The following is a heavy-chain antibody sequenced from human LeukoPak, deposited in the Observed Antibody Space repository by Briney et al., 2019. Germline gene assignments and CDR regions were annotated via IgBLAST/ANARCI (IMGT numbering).Heavy chain of an antibody. CDR2: ISAHNGNT. V-gene: IGHV1-18*04. Sequence: ASVEVSCKASGYTFTSYGISWVRQAPGQGLEWMGWISAHNGNTNYAQKLQGRVTMTTDTSTSTAYMELRSLRSDDTAVYYCARAIRGYSYGDWYYYGMDVWGKGTTVTVSS. J-gene: IGHJ6*04. D-gene: IGHD5-18*01. CDR3: ARAIRGYSYGDWYYYGMDV. CDR1: GYTFTSYG.